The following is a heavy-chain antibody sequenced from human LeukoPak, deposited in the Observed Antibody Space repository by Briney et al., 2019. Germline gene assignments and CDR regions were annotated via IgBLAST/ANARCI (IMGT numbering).Heavy chain of an antibody. V-gene: IGHV4-61*02. D-gene: IGHD5-12*01. J-gene: IGHJ5*02. Sequence: SETLSLTCTVSGGSISSSSYYWGWIRQPAGKGLEWIGRIYTSGSTNYNPSLKSRVTISVDTSKNQFSLKLSSVTAADTAVYYCARSYLGYPLNIVAPAWWFDPWGQGTLATVSS. CDR1: GGSISSSSYY. CDR3: ARSYLGYPLNIVAPAWWFDP. CDR2: IYTSGST.